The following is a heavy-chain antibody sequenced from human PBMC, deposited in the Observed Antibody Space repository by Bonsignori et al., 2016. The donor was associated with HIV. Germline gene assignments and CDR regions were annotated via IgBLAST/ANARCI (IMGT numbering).Heavy chain of an antibody. CDR3: AREQFGGGWFFY. D-gene: IGHD6-19*01. J-gene: IGHJ4*02. CDR2: ISSTSSHI. Sequence: WIRQPPGKGLEWVSCISSTSSHIYYADSVKGRFTISRDNAKNSLYLQMNSLRAEDTAVYYCAREQFGGGWFFYWGQGTLVTVSS. V-gene: IGHV3-21*01.